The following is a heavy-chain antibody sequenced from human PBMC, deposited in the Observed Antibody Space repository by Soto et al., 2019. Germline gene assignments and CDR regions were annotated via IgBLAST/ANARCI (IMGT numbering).Heavy chain of an antibody. CDR3: ARVPGIAVTGPCYFDY. V-gene: IGHV4-34*01. D-gene: IGHD6-19*01. CDR1: GGSFSGYY. CDR2: INHSGST. J-gene: IGHJ4*02. Sequence: PSETLSLTCAVYGGSFSGYYWTWIRQPPGTGLEWIGEINHSGSTNYNPSLKSRVTISVDTSKNQFSLKLTSVTAADTAVYYCARVPGIAVTGPCYFDYWGKGTLVTVAS.